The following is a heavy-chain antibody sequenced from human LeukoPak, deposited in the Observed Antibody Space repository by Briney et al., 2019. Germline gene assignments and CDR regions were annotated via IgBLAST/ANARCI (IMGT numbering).Heavy chain of an antibody. D-gene: IGHD2-15*01. CDR2: ISDRGNT. V-gene: IGHV4-38-2*02. J-gene: IGHJ4*02. CDR3: AEICSGGSCYSLY. CDR1: NYSIDSAYY. Sequence: SETLSLTCSVSNYSIDSAYYWGWLRQAPGKGLEWIGTISDRGNTYLNPSLKNRVTMSVDTSRNQFSLMMSVTAADSATYYCAEICSGGSCYSLYWGQGTLVTVSS.